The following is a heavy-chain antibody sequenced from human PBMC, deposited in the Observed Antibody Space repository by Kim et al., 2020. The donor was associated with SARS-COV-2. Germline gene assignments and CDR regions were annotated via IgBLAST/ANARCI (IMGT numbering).Heavy chain of an antibody. V-gene: IGHV6-1*01. J-gene: IGHJ3*02. D-gene: IGHD7-27*01. CDR2: SN. Sequence: SNDFAVSVKSRITINPDTSKTQFSLQLNSVTPEDTAVYYCARKSSGAFDIWGQGTMVTVSS. CDR3: ARKSSGAFDI.